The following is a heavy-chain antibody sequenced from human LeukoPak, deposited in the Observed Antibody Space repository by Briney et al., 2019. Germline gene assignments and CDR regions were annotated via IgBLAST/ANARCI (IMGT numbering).Heavy chain of an antibody. CDR1: VYTFTGYY. V-gene: IGHV1-2*02. J-gene: IGHJ4*02. CDR2: INPNSGDT. D-gene: IGHD6-13*01. Sequence: ASVKVSCKASVYTFTGYYMHWLRQAPGPGLEWMGWINPNSGDTNYAQKFQGRVTMTRDTSVSTAYMELSSLKSDDTAVYYCARRAAAGQHFDYWGQGTLVTVSS. CDR3: ARRAAAGQHFDY.